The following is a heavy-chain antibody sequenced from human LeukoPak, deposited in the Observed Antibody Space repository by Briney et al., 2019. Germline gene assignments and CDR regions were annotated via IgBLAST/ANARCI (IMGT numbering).Heavy chain of an antibody. CDR3: TADLQRLRFEN. V-gene: IGHV1-2*02. CDR1: GYIFTNVY. Sequence: ASVKVSCKASGYIFTNVYMHWMPQAPGQRLEWIGWIYPNNGGTNYAQKFQGRVSMTSDTSISTAYMELTRLTSDDTAVYYCTADLQRLRFENWGQGTLVTVSS. J-gene: IGHJ5*02. CDR2: IYPNNGGT.